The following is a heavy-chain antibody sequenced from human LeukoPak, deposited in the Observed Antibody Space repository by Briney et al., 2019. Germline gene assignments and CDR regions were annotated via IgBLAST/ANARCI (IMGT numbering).Heavy chain of an antibody. CDR2: ISSSSSYI. J-gene: IGHJ4*02. D-gene: IGHD2-8*01. CDR3: ARRVVLMVYDHPRVDDFDY. V-gene: IGHV3-21*01. CDR1: GFTFSSYS. Sequence: PGGSLRLSCAASGFTFSSYSMNWVRQAPGKGLEWVSSISSSSSYIYYADSVKGRFTISRDNAKNSLYLQMNSLRAEDTAVYYCARRVVLMVYDHPRVDDFDYWGQGTLVTVSS.